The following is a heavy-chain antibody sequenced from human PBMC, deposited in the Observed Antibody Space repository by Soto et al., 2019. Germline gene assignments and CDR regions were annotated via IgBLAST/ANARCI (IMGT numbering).Heavy chain of an antibody. CDR3: AREGTYKNYYYYGMDV. V-gene: IGHV4-59*01. Sequence: SETLSLTCTVSGGSISTYYWIWIRQPPGKGLEWIGVFYNSGTTNYNPSLKSRVTISVDTSKNQFSLKLSSVTAADTAVYYCAREGTYKNYYYYGMDVWRQATTVTVSS. J-gene: IGHJ6*02. CDR1: GGSISTYY. D-gene: IGHD1-1*01. CDR2: FYNSGTT.